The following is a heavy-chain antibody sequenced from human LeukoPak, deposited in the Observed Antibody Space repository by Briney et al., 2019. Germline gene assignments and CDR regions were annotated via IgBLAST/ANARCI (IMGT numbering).Heavy chain of an antibody. Sequence: GGSLRLSCAASGFTFSSYGMHWVRQAPGKGLEWVAFIRYDGSNKYYADSVKGRFTISRDNSKNTLYLQMNSLRAEDTAVYYCAKDCSSTSCYPGGYWGQGTLVTVSS. J-gene: IGHJ4*02. CDR3: AKDCSSTSCYPGGY. CDR2: IRYDGSNK. CDR1: GFTFSSYG. D-gene: IGHD2-2*01. V-gene: IGHV3-30*02.